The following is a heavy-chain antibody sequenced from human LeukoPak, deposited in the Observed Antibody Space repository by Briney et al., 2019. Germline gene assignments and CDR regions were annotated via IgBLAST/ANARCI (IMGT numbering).Heavy chain of an antibody. J-gene: IGHJ6*03. D-gene: IGHD5-12*01. CDR1: GYTFTSYG. V-gene: IGHV1-18*01. CDR3: ASVNSGYDPYYYYYYMDV. CDR2: ISAYNGNT. Sequence: ASVKVSCKASGYTFTSYGISWVRQAPGQGLEWTGWISAYNGNTNYAQKLQGRVTMTTDTSTSTAYMELRSLRSDDTAVYYCASVNSGYDPYYYYYYMDVWGKGTTVTVSS.